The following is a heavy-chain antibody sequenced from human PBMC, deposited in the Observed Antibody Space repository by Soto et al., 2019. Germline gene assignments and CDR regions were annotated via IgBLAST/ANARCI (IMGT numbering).Heavy chain of an antibody. CDR1: GFAFSRDA. CDR3: AKAKYYYDSSGYYGY. J-gene: IGHJ4*02. D-gene: IGHD3-22*01. V-gene: IGHV3-23*01. Sequence: GGSLRLSCAPSGFAFSRDAMSWVRQAPGKGLEWVSAISGSGGSTYYADSVKGRFTIYRDNSKNTLYLQMNSLRAEDTAVYYCAKAKYYYDSSGYYGYWGQGTLVTVSS. CDR2: ISGSGGST.